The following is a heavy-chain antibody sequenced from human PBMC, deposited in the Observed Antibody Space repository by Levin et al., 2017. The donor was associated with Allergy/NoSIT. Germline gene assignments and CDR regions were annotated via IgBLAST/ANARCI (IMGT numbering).Heavy chain of an antibody. CDR1: GDSVSSNNAA. V-gene: IGHV6-1*01. D-gene: IGHD3-16*01. J-gene: IGHJ6*02. Sequence: NSSETLSLTCAISGDSVSSNNAAWNWIRQSPSRGLEWLGRTFYRSKWYNEYAGAVKSRVVINPDTAKNQFSLHLNSVSPEDTAIYYCAREDYGDYYGMDVWGQGTTVTVSS. CDR2: TFYRSKWYN. CDR3: AREDYGDYYGMDV.